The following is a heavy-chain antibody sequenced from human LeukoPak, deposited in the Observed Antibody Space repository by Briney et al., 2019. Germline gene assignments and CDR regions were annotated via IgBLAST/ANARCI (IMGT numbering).Heavy chain of an antibody. V-gene: IGHV3-30*02. CDR3: AKDRGDIVATIDY. Sequence: GGSLRLSCAASGFTFSSYGMHWVRQAPVKGLEWVAFIRYDGSNKYYADSVKGRFTISRDNSKNTLYLQMNSLRAEDTAVYYCAKDRGDIVATIDYWGQGTLVTVSS. D-gene: IGHD5-12*01. CDR1: GFTFSSYG. CDR2: IRYDGSNK. J-gene: IGHJ4*02.